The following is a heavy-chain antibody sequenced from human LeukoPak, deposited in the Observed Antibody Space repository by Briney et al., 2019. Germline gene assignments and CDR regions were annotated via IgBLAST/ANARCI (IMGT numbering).Heavy chain of an antibody. D-gene: IGHD1-20*01. CDR3: ARDHNWAFDS. CDR2: IGLASGFV. Sequence: GGSLRLSCAASRFTFSDYSMNWVRRAPGRGLEWISYIGLASGFVSYADSVKGRFSISSDTARNSVYLQMSSLRAEDTAVYYCARDHNWAFDSWGQGTLVTVSS. CDR1: RFTFSDYS. V-gene: IGHV3-21*05. J-gene: IGHJ4*02.